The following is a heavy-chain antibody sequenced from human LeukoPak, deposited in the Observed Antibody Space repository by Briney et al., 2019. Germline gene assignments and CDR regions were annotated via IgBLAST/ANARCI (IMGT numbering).Heavy chain of an antibody. CDR1: GFIFSSYS. CDR2: ISSSSSPI. Sequence: GGSLRLSCAASGFIFSSYSMNWVRQAPGKGLEWVSYISSSSSPIYYADSVKGRLTISRDNAKNSLYLQMNSLRAEDTAVYYCARDHHRRLYDSQARDTFDVWGQGTVVTVSS. CDR3: ARDHHRRLYDSQARDTFDV. D-gene: IGHD3-22*01. J-gene: IGHJ3*01. V-gene: IGHV3-48*01.